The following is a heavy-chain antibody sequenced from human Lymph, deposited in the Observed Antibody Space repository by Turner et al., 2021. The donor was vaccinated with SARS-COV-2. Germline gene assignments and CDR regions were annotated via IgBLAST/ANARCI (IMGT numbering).Heavy chain of an antibody. D-gene: IGHD2-8*01. V-gene: IGHV3-33*01. Sequence: VQLVESGGGVVQPGRSLRLSCVASGFIFSSYGMHWVSQAPGKGLEWVAVIWYDGSNKYYADSVKGRFTISRDNSKNTLYLQMNSLRAEDTAVYYCARDYLGYCTNGVCYPLGYWGQGTLVTVSS. J-gene: IGHJ4*02. CDR3: ARDYLGYCTNGVCYPLGY. CDR2: IWYDGSNK. CDR1: GFIFSSYG.